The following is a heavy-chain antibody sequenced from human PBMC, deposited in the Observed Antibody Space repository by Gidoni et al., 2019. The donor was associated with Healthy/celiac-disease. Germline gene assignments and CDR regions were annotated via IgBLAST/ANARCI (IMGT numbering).Heavy chain of an antibody. CDR2: IYISGST. CDR3: AREWAVVTPGRPSGAFDI. Sequence: QVQLQEPGPGLVKPSETLSLTCTVSVGPISSYSWSWIRQPAGQRLEWIGRIYISGSTNYNPSLKSRVTMSVDTSKNQFSLKLSSVTAADTAVYYCAREWAVVTPGRPSGAFDIWGQGTMVTVSS. V-gene: IGHV4-4*07. CDR1: VGPISSYS. D-gene: IGHD2-21*02. J-gene: IGHJ3*02.